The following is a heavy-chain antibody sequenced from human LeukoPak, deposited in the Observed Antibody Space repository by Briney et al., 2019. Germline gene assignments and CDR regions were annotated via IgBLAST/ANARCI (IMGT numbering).Heavy chain of an antibody. CDR3: ARGRIPARLRELGVVTDRHYYMDV. CDR2: IIPYNGNT. V-gene: IGHV1-18*01. D-gene: IGHD3-3*01. CDR1: GGTFSSYA. J-gene: IGHJ6*03. Sequence: ASAKVSCKASGGTFSSYAISWVRQAPGQGLEWMGRIIPYNGNTKYALKVQGRVTMTTDTSTSTAYMELRSLSPDDTAVFYCARGRIPARLRELGVVTDRHYYMDVWGKGTTVTVSS.